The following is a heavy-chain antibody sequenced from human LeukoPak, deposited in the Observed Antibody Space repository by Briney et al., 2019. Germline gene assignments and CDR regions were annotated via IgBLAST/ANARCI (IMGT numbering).Heavy chain of an antibody. CDR3: ARGGIRGYSAFDNLDF. CDR2: VYYGGST. J-gene: IGHJ4*02. Sequence: SETLSLTCAVSGASINDFYWTWIRQPPGKGLEWIGYVYYGGSTNYNPSLKSRVSMSVDTSKNQFSLTLTSVTVADTAFYYCARGGIRGYSAFDNLDFWGLGAHVTVSS. D-gene: IGHD5-12*01. V-gene: IGHV4-59*01. CDR1: GASINDFY.